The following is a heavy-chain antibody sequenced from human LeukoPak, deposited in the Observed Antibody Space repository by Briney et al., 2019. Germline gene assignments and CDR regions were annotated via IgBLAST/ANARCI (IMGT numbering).Heavy chain of an antibody. Sequence: ASVKVSCKASGYTFTGYYMHWVRQAPGQGLEWMGGIIPIFGTANYAQKFQGRVTITTDESTSTAYMELSSLRSEDTAVYYCARDLRTHYYYYMDVWGKGTTVTVSS. CDR2: IIPIFGTA. D-gene: IGHD3-16*01. V-gene: IGHV1-69*05. CDR3: ARDLRTHYYYYMDV. CDR1: GYTFTGYY. J-gene: IGHJ6*03.